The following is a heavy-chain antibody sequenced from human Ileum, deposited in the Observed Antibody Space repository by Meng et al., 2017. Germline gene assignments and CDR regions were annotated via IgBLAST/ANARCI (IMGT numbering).Heavy chain of an antibody. J-gene: IGHJ5*02. V-gene: IGHV3-23*01. D-gene: IGHD5-12*01. CDR2: IGGSGTST. CDR1: GFRFSNSA. CDR3: AREAWMPFWFDP. Sequence: DVQLLAPGAALIHPGGSLRLPCAASGFRFSNSAMSWVRQVPGKGLEWVSAIGGSGTSTYYADSVKGRFTISRDNSKNTVYLDIYSLRVDDAARYFCAREAWMPFWFDPWGLGTLVTVSS.